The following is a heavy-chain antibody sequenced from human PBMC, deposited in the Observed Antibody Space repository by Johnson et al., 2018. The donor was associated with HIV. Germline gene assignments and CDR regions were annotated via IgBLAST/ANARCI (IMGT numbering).Heavy chain of an antibody. CDR1: GFTFSNAW. CDR2: IKSKTDGGTT. Sequence: VQLVESGGGLEQPGGSLRLSCAASGFTFSNAWMSWVRQAPGKGLELVGRIKSKTDGGTTDYAAPVKGRFTISRDDSKNTLYLQMNSLKIEDTAVYYCTTVYCSSTSCYSYAFDIWGQGTMVTVSS. D-gene: IGHD2-2*01. J-gene: IGHJ3*02. V-gene: IGHV3-15*01. CDR3: TTVYCSSTSCYSYAFDI.